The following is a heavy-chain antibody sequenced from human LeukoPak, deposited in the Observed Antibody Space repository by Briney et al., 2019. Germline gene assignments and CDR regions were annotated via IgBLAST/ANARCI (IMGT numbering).Heavy chain of an antibody. CDR2: ISAYNGNT. V-gene: IGHV1-18*01. CDR3: ARPRRGSYYAYYFDY. D-gene: IGHD1-26*01. CDR1: GYTFTSYG. Sequence: ASVKVSCKASGYTFTSYGISWVRQAPGQGLEWMGWISAYNGNTNYAQKLQGRVTMTTDTSTSTAYMELRSLRSDDTAVYYCARPRRGSYYAYYFDYWGQGTLVTVSS. J-gene: IGHJ4*02.